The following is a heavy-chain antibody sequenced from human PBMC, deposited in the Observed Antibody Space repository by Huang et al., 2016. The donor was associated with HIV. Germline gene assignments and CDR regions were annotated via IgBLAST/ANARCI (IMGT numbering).Heavy chain of an antibody. Sequence: VQLVQSGAEVRRPGSSVRVSCKAAGGSFNSLAFNWVRQAPGQGLEYMGGIGPLFSVTNYAERFQNRLTISADKSTNTVYMEVRSLRSEDTGVFYCAREGQTWYGKPIAAFEIWGQGTTVIVSS. J-gene: IGHJ3*02. D-gene: IGHD1-1*01. CDR2: IGPLFSVT. V-gene: IGHV1-69*10. CDR1: GGSFNSLA. CDR3: AREGQTWYGKPIAAFEI.